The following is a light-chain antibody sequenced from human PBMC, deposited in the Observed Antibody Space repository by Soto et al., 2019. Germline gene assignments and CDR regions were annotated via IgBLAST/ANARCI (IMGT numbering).Light chain of an antibody. J-gene: IGLJ1*01. V-gene: IGLV1-51*01. CDR1: SSNIGNNY. CDR3: GTWDSSLSAYV. CDR2: DNN. Sequence: QSVLTQPPSVSAAPGQKVTISCSGSSSNIGNNYVSWYQPLPGTAPKLLIYDNNKRPSGIPDRFSGSKSGTSATLGITGLQTGDEADYYCGTWDSSLSAYVFGTGTKVTV.